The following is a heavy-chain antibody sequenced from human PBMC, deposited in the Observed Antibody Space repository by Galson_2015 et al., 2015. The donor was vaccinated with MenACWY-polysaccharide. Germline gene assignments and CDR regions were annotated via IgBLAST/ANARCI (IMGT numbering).Heavy chain of an antibody. Sequence: SLRLSCAASQFTFNNYAMIWVRQAPGKGLEWVSTINPSGGSTWYADSVKGRFSISRDNSNNMLYLQMNSLSADDTAVYYCANGCSISSCSPLDYWGQGTLVSVSS. CDR2: INPSGGST. CDR1: QFTFNNYA. D-gene: IGHD2-2*01. V-gene: IGHV3-23*01. CDR3: ANGCSISSCSPLDY. J-gene: IGHJ4*02.